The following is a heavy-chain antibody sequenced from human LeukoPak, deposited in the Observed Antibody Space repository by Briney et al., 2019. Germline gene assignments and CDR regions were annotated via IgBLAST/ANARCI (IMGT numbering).Heavy chain of an antibody. CDR2: ISYDGSNK. CDR1: GFTFSSYA. D-gene: IGHD2-15*01. CDR3: AVGYCSGGSCAPPFDY. Sequence: GRSLRLSCAASGFTFSSYAMHWVRQAPGKGLEWVAVISYDGSNKYYADSVKGRFTISRDNSKNTLYLQMNSLRAEDTAVYYCAVGYCSGGSCAPPFDYWGQGTLVTVSS. J-gene: IGHJ4*02. V-gene: IGHV3-30-3*01.